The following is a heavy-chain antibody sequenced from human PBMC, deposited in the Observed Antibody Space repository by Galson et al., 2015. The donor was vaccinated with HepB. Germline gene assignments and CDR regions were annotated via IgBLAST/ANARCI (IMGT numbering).Heavy chain of an antibody. D-gene: IGHD2-2*01. V-gene: IGHV1-18*01. Sequence: SVKVSCKASGYTFTSYGISWVRQAPGQGLEWMGWISAYNGNTNYAQKLQGRVTMTTDTSTSTAYMELRSLRSDDTAVYYCARDLLVVVPAAKMSAYSSSFAYFDYWGQGTLVTVSS. CDR3: ARDLLVVVPAAKMSAYSSSFAYFDY. CDR2: ISAYNGNT. CDR1: GYTFTSYG. J-gene: IGHJ4*02.